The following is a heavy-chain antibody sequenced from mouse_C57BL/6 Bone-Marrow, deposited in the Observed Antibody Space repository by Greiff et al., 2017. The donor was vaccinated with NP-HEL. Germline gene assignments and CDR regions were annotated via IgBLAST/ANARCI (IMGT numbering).Heavy chain of an antibody. J-gene: IGHJ3*01. CDR1: GYTFTSYW. CDR3: TNNLDSSGYRFAY. Sequence: EVQLQQSGTVLARPGASVKMSCKTSGYTFTSYWMHWVKQRPGQGLEWIGAIYPGNSDTSYNQKFKGKAKLTAVTSASTAYMELSSLTNEDSAVYYCTNNLDSSGYRFAYWGQGTLVTVSA. V-gene: IGHV1-5*01. CDR2: IYPGNSDT. D-gene: IGHD3-2*02.